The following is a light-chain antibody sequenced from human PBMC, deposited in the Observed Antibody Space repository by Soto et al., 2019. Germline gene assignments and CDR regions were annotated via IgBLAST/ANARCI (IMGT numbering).Light chain of an antibody. CDR2: DVS. V-gene: IGLV2-14*01. Sequence: QSALTQPASVSGSPGQSITISCTGTSSDLGGYNYVSWYQQHPGKAPKLMIYDVSNRPSGVSNRFSGSKSGNTAYLPIAGLQAEDEADYYCSSYTSSSTLVVFGGGTKVTVL. CDR1: SSDLGGYNY. J-gene: IGLJ2*01. CDR3: SSYTSSSTLVV.